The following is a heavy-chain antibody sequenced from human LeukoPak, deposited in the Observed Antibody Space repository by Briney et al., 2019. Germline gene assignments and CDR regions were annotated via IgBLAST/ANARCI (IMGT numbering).Heavy chain of an antibody. V-gene: IGHV3-43*02. Sequence: GGSLRLSCAASGFTFDDYAMHWVRQAPGKGLEWVSLISGDGGSTYYADSVKGRFTISRDNSKNSPYLQMNSLRTEDTALYYCAKDMNYYDSSGYYYGYFQHWGQGTLVTVSS. CDR2: ISGDGGST. J-gene: IGHJ1*01. D-gene: IGHD3-22*01. CDR1: GFTFDDYA. CDR3: AKDMNYYDSSGYYYGYFQH.